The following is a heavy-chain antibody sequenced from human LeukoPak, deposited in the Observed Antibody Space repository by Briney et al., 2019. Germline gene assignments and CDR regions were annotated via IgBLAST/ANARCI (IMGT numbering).Heavy chain of an antibody. CDR2: FDPEDGET. D-gene: IGHD3-22*01. Sequence: RASVKVSCRVSGYTLTELYMLWVRRAPGKGLVWLGGFDPEDGETIYAQKSQGRVTMTEDTSTDTAYMELSSLRSEDTAVYYCATRGYYDSSGYYYDYWGQGTLVTVSS. CDR3: ATRGYYDSSGYYYDY. CDR1: GYTLTELY. J-gene: IGHJ4*02. V-gene: IGHV1-24*01.